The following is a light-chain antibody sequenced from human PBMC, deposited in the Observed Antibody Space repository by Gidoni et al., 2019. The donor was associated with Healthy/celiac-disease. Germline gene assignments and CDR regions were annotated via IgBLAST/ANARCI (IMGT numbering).Light chain of an antibody. V-gene: IGKV1-39*01. J-gene: IGKJ4*01. CDR3: QQSYSTPLT. CDR1: QSISSY. Sequence: EMQMTQSPASLSASVGDRVTITCRESQSISSYLNWYQQKPGKAPKLLIYAASSLQGGVPSRFSGSGSGTDFTLTISSLQPEDLAVYYCQQSYSTPLTFGGGTKVEIK. CDR2: AAS.